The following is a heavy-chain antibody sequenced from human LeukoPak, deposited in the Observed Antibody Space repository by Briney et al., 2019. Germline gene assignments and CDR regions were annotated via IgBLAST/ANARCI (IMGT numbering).Heavy chain of an antibody. CDR1: GYTFTSYG. J-gene: IGHJ4*02. Sequence: GASVKVSCKASGYTFTSYGISWVRQAPGQGLEWMGWISAYNGNTNYAQKLQGRVTMATDTSTSTAYMELRSLRSDDTAVYYCARGPADYDFWSGYYLDYWGQGTLVTVSS. V-gene: IGHV1-18*01. D-gene: IGHD3-3*01. CDR3: ARGPADYDFWSGYYLDY. CDR2: ISAYNGNT.